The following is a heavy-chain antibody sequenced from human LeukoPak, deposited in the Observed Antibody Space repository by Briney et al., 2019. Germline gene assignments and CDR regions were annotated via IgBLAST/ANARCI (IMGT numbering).Heavy chain of an antibody. CDR2: ISWNGGSS. Sequence: GGSLRLSCAASGFIFDDHGMSWVRQVPGEGLEWVSGISWNGGSSGYADSVKGRFSISRDNAKNSLYLQMNSLRVEDTAIYYCARSTESWILPLLFDPRGQGTLVTVSS. J-gene: IGHJ5*02. V-gene: IGHV3-20*04. CDR3: ARSTESWILPLLFDP. CDR1: GFIFDDHG. D-gene: IGHD3-22*01.